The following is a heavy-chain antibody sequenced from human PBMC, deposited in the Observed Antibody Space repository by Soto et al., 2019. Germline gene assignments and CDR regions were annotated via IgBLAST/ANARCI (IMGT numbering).Heavy chain of an antibody. Sequence: PSETLSLTCAVSGYSISSGYYWGWLRQPPGKGLEWIGSIYHGGSTYYNPSLNSRVTLSIDMTNNQFSLKLSSVTAADTAVYYCARLSSSGWPIDSWGQGTLVTVSS. V-gene: IGHV4-38-2*01. J-gene: IGHJ4*02. CDR2: IYHGGST. CDR1: GYSISSGYY. CDR3: ARLSSSGWPIDS. D-gene: IGHD6-19*01.